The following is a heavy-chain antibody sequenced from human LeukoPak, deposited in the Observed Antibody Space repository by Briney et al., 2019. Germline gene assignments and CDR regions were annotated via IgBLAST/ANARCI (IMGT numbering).Heavy chain of an antibody. CDR1: GFTFSSYS. Sequence: GGSLRLSCAASGFTFSSYSMNWVRQAPGKGLEWISYISSSSSTIYYADSVKGRFTISRDNAKNSLYLQMNSLRAEDTAVYYCATSGSYFRYYFDHWGQGTLVTVSS. D-gene: IGHD1-26*01. CDR3: ATSGSYFRYYFDH. CDR2: ISSSSSTI. J-gene: IGHJ4*02. V-gene: IGHV3-48*04.